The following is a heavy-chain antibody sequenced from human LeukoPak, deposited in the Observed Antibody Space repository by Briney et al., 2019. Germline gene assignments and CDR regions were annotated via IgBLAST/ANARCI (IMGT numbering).Heavy chain of an antibody. Sequence: GGSLRLSCAASGFTFSAFWMDWVRQAPGKGLVWVSRINSDGSSTTYADSVKGRFTISRDNSRNTVYLQMNSLRVEDTAVYYCAKDYCGGGRCDEIPIDYWGQGTLVTVSS. V-gene: IGHV3-74*01. CDR3: AKDYCGGGRCDEIPIDY. D-gene: IGHD2-21*01. CDR1: GFTFSAFW. CDR2: INSDGSST. J-gene: IGHJ4*02.